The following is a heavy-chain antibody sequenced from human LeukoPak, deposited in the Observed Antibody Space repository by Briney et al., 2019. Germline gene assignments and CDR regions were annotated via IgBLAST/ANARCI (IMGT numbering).Heavy chain of an antibody. J-gene: IGHJ3*02. CDR1: GDSFSGYY. CDR3: ARVIVGATASYDI. D-gene: IGHD1-26*01. Sequence: SETLSLTCAVYGDSFSGYYWGWIRQPPGKGLEWVGEINHSGSTNYNPSLKSRVTISVDTSKNQFSLKLSSVTAADTAVYYCARVIVGATASYDIWGQGTMVTVSS. CDR2: INHSGST. V-gene: IGHV4-34*01.